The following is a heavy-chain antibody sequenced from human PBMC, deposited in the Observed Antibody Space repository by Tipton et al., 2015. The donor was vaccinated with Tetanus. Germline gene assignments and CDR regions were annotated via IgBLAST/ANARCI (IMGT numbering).Heavy chain of an antibody. Sequence: TLSLTCTVSGGSIYNYYWTWVRQSPGKAPEWIGYISDSGTTNYNPSLQSRVTIIVDTSRNQFSLKVTSLTAADTAVYYCARRGGRRQMLPKYLDYWGKGTLVTVSS. D-gene: IGHD2-2*01. J-gene: IGHJ4*02. CDR3: ARRGGRRQMLPKYLDY. CDR1: GGSIYNYY. CDR2: ISDSGTT. V-gene: IGHV4-59*01.